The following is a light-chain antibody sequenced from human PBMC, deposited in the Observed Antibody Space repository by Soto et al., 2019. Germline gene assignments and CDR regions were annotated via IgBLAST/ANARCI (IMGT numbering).Light chain of an antibody. Sequence: QSALTQPASVCGSPGLSIAISCTGTSRDVGGYNSVSWYQQQPGKVPKLMIYDVSHRPSGVSNRFSGSKSGNTASLTISGLQAEDEGDYYCSSYTTGGSYVFGTGTKLTVL. CDR3: SSYTTGGSYV. CDR1: SRDVGGYNS. J-gene: IGLJ1*01. CDR2: DVS. V-gene: IGLV2-14*01.